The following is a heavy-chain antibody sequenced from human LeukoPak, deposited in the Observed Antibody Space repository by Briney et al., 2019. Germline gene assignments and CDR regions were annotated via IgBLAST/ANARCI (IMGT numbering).Heavy chain of an antibody. J-gene: IGHJ4*02. CDR3: AKDARFGGGNGQLDY. D-gene: IGHD3-10*01. CDR1: GFTLDVYA. Sequence: GGSLRLSCAASGFTLDVYAMHWVRQAPGEALEGVGVISWNSGSIGYADSVKGRFNISRDNAKNSLYLQMNSLRAEDTALYYCAKDARFGGGNGQLDYWGQGTLVTVSS. CDR2: ISWNSGSI. V-gene: IGHV3-9*01.